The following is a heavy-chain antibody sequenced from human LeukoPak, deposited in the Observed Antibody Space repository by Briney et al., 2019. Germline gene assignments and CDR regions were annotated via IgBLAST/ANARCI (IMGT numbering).Heavy chain of an antibody. CDR2: ISSSGSTI. J-gene: IGHJ4*02. Sequence: PGGSLRLSCAASGFTLSRYSMNWVRQAPGKGLEWVSYISSSGSTIYYADSVKGRFTISRDNAKNSLYLQMNSLRTEDTALYYCAKGSLVEMATINPPDYWGQGTLVTVSS. CDR3: AKGSLVEMATINPPDY. V-gene: IGHV3-48*04. CDR1: GFTLSRYS. D-gene: IGHD5-24*01.